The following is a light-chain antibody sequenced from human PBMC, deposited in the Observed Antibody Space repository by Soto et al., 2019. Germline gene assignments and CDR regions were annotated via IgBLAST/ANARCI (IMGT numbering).Light chain of an antibody. CDR3: QQYNSYST. V-gene: IGKV1-5*03. Sequence: DIQMTQSPSSLSASLGDRVTITCRASQRISSWLAWYQQKPGKAPKLLIYKASSLESGVPSRFSGSGSGTEFTLTISSLQPDDFATYYCQQYNSYSTFGQGTKVDI. CDR2: KAS. J-gene: IGKJ1*01. CDR1: QRISSW.